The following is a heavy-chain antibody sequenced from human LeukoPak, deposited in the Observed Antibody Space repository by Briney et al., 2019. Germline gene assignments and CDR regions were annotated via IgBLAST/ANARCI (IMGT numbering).Heavy chain of an antibody. J-gene: IGHJ4*02. V-gene: IGHV3-48*03. Sequence: GGSLRLSCAASGFTFSCYEMNWVRQAPGKGLEWVSYISSSGSTTYYADSVKGRFTISRDNAKNSLYLQINSLRAEDTAIYYCARGEITVTMRYFGYWGQGTLVTVSS. CDR2: ISSSGSTT. D-gene: IGHD4-17*01. CDR1: GFTFSCYE. CDR3: ARGEITVTMRYFGY.